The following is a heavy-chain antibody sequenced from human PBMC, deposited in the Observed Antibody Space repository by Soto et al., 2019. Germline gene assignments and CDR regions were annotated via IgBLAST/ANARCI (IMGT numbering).Heavy chain of an antibody. V-gene: IGHV3-33*01. CDR3: ARDQTFYDSSGYYSHDAFDI. Sequence: PGGSLRLSCAASGFTFSSYGMHWVRQAPGKGLEWVAVIWYDGSNKYYADSVKGRFTISRDNSKNTLYLQMNSLRAEDTAVYYCARDQTFYDSSGYYSHDAFDIWGQGTMVTVSS. J-gene: IGHJ3*02. CDR2: IWYDGSNK. D-gene: IGHD3-22*01. CDR1: GFTFSSYG.